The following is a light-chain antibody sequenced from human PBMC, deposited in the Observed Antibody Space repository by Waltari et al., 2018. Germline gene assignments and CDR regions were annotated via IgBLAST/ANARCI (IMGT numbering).Light chain of an antibody. Sequence: QTVVTQEPSLSVSTGGTVTLPCALSSGSLSTTSYATWYQLTPGQAPRTLVNKANARSSGVPDRFSGSILGNTAALTITGAQADDESDYYCALYMGSGIWVFGGGTRLTVL. V-gene: IGLV8-61*01. CDR1: SGSLSTTSY. CDR3: ALYMGSGIWV. CDR2: KAN. J-gene: IGLJ3*02.